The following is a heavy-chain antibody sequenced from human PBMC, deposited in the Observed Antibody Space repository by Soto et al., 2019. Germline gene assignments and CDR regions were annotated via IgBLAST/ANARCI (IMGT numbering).Heavy chain of an antibody. J-gene: IGHJ1*01. Sequence: EVQLVESGGGLVQPGESLRLSCAASGFTFSYYCMNWVRQAPGKGLEWVANITQDGTEKYYVDSVKGRFTISRDNAKNSLLMQMHSLGVAARAVYYCGRGLAEISGNSLGYWGKGTRVTVSS. CDR2: ITQDGTEK. V-gene: IGHV3-7*01. CDR1: GFTFSYYC. CDR3: GRGLAEISGNSLGY. D-gene: IGHD6-13*01.